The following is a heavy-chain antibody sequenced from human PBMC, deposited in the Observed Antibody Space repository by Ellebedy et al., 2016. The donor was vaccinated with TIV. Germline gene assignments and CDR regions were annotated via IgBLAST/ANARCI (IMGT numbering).Heavy chain of an antibody. CDR2: INHSGST. V-gene: IGHV4-34*01. J-gene: IGHJ4*02. Sequence: SETLSLXXAVYGGSFSGYYWSWIRQPPGKGLQWIGEINHSGSTNYNPSLKSRVTISVDTSKNQLSLKLSSVTAADTAVYYCARDPRDSTPFDFWGQGTLVTVSS. CDR3: ARDPRDSTPFDF. D-gene: IGHD6-13*01. CDR1: GGSFSGYY.